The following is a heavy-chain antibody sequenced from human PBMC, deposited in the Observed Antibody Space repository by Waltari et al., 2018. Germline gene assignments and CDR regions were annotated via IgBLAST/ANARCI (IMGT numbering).Heavy chain of an antibody. V-gene: IGHV3-53*01. CDR1: GFTVSSNY. D-gene: IGHD1-26*01. CDR2: IYSGGST. Sequence: EVQLVESGGGLIQPGGSLRLSCAASGFTVSSNYMSWVRQAPGKGLEGVSVIYSGGSTDYADSVKGRFTIARDNTKNTLYLQMNSLRAEDTAVYYCARGEAAQYYYYYYGMDVWGQGTTVTVSS. J-gene: IGHJ6*02. CDR3: ARGEAAQYYYYYYGMDV.